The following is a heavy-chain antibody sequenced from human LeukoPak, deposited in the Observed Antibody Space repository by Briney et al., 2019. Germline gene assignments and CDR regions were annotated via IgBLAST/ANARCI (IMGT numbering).Heavy chain of an antibody. J-gene: IGHJ4*02. CDR3: ARSPRYYDSSGYYSTSLTSRRYYFDY. V-gene: IGHV1-18*01. CDR2: NSAYNGNT. D-gene: IGHD3-22*01. CDR1: GYTFTSYG. Sequence: ASVKVSCKASGYTFTSYGISRVRQAPGQGLEWMGWNSAYNGNTNYAQKVQGRVTLTTDTSTSTAYMELRSLRSDDTAVYYCARSPRYYDSSGYYSTSLTSRRYYFDYWGQGTLVTVSS.